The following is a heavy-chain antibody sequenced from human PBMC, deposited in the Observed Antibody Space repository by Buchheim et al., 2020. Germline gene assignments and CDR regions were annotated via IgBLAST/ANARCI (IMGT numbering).Heavy chain of an antibody. CDR3: ATEDTYYDLWSGYRKFDY. CDR1: GFTFSSYW. D-gene: IGHD3-3*01. J-gene: IGHJ4*02. V-gene: IGHV3-7*01. CDR2: IRQDGSEK. Sequence: EVQLVESGGGLVQPGGSLRLSCAASGFTFSSYWMSWVRQAPGKGLEWVADIRQDGSEKYYVDSVKGRFTISRDNAKNSLYLKMNSLIAEDTAVYYCATEDTYYDLWSGYRKFDYWGQGTL.